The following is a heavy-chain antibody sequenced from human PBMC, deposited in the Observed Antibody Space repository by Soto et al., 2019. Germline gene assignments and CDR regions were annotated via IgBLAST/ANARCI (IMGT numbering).Heavy chain of an antibody. Sequence: PGGSLRLSCAASGFTFSSYWMSWVRQAPGKGLEWVANIKQDGSEKYYVDSVKGRFTISRDNAKNSLYLQMNSLRAEDTAVYYCARDYYDSKGAPFGYWGQGTLVTVS. D-gene: IGHD3-22*01. J-gene: IGHJ4*02. CDR3: ARDYYDSKGAPFGY. V-gene: IGHV3-7*01. CDR1: GFTFSSYW. CDR2: IKQDGSEK.